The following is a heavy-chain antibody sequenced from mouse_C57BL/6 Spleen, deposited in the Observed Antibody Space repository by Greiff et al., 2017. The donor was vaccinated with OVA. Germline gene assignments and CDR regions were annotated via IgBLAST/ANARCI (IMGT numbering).Heavy chain of an antibody. J-gene: IGHJ4*01. CDR2: IDPEDGDT. V-gene: IGHV14-2*01. CDR3: ARGNYGSSYDAMDY. Sequence: EVHLVESGAELVKPGASVKLSCTASGFNIKDYYMHWVKQRTEQGLEWIGRIDPEDGDTKYAPKFQGKATITADTSSNTAYLQLSSLTSEDTAVYYCARGNYGSSYDAMDYWGQGTSVTVAS. D-gene: IGHD1-1*01. CDR1: GFNIKDYY.